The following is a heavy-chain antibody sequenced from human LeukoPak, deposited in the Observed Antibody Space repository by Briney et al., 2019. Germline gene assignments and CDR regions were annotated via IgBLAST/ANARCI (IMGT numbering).Heavy chain of an antibody. V-gene: IGHV3-66*03. CDR3: ARDRAANQDWVEFDP. CDR2: IRDSGEA. Sequence: HPGGSLRLSCAVSGFRVSDYYMSWVRQAPGKGLEWVGLIRDSGEAFDADFARGRFAISRDESENTLYLQMNSLRVEDTAVYFCARDRAANQDWVEFDPWGQGTPVIVSS. D-gene: IGHD3/OR15-3a*01. CDR1: GFRVSDYY. J-gene: IGHJ5*02.